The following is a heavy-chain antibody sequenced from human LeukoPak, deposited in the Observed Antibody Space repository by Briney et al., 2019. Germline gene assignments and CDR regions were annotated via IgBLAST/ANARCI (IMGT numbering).Heavy chain of an antibody. CDR3: AREKMLIVGATEFDY. Sequence: SQTLTLTCAISGDSVSSNSAAWHWITQSPSRGLEWLGRTYYRSKWYNDYAVSVKSRITINPDTSKNQFSLQLNSVTPEDTAVYYCAREKMLIVGATEFDYWGQGTLVTVSS. J-gene: IGHJ4*02. D-gene: IGHD1-26*01. V-gene: IGHV6-1*01. CDR1: GDSVSSNSAA. CDR2: TYYRSKWYN.